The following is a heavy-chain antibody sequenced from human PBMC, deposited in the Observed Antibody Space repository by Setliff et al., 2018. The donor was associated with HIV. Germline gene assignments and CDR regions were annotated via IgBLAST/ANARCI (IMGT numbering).Heavy chain of an antibody. J-gene: IGHJ4*02. CDR1: GVSISNYY. CDR2: IHSSGST. V-gene: IGHV4-4*09. D-gene: IGHD2-21*02. CDR3: ATLDHSGGNFLAY. Sequence: PSETLSLTCTVSGVSISNYYWSWIRQPAGKGPEWIGYIHSSGSTIYNPSLKSRITISRDTSKEQFSLELSSATAADTAVYYCATLDHSGGNFLAYWGQGSLVTVSS.